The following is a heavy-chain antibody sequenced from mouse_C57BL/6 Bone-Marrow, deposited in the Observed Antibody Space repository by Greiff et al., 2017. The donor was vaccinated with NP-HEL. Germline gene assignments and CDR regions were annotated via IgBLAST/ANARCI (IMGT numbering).Heavy chain of an antibody. CDR1: GYSITSGYY. D-gene: IGHD2-3*01. CDR3: ARDRWFWYFDV. J-gene: IGHJ1*03. V-gene: IGHV3-6*01. CDR2: ISYDGSN. Sequence: EVKLMESGPGLVKPSQSLSLTCSVTGYSITSGYYWNWIRQFPGNKLEWMGYISYDGSNNYNPSLKNRISITRDTSKNQFFLKLNSVTTEDTATYYWARDRWFWYFDVWGTGTTVTVSS.